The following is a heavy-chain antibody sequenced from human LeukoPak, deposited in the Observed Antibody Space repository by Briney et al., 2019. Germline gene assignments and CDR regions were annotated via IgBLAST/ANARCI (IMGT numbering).Heavy chain of an antibody. CDR3: ARGPELRSVVIMNPLFDY. V-gene: IGHV4-30-2*06. Sequence: SETLSLTCTVSGGSISSEYYYWSWLRQSPGKGLEWIGYIYHTGSTYYNPSLKSRVTISVDRSKNQFSLKVSSVTAADTAVYYCARGPELRSVVIMNPLFDYWGQGTLVTVSS. CDR1: GGSISSEYYY. D-gene: IGHD3-3*01. CDR2: IYHTGST. J-gene: IGHJ4*02.